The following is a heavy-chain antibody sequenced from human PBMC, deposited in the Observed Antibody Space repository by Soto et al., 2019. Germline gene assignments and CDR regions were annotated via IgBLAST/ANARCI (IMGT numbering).Heavy chain of an antibody. J-gene: IGHJ4*02. D-gene: IGHD2-2*01. V-gene: IGHV4-59*01. CDR3: ARAVTSTSSLGY. CDR1: GGSISSYY. CDR2: IYYSGST. Sequence: PALTCTVSGGSISSYYWSWIRQPPGKGLEWIGYIYYSGSTNYNPSLKSRVTISVDTSKNQFSLNLSSVTAAETAVYYCARAVTSTSSLGYWGQGTLVTVSS.